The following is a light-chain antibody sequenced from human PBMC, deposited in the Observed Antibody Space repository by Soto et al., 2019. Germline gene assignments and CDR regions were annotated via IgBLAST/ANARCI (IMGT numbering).Light chain of an antibody. V-gene: IGLV2-14*01. CDR1: SSDVGGYNY. J-gene: IGLJ1*01. Sequence: QSDLTQPAYVSGSPGQSITISCTGTSSDVGGYNYVSWYQQQSGKAPKLMIHEVSNRPSGVSNRFSGSKSGNTASLTISGLQAEDEADYYCSSYTSSRAYVFGIGTKVTVL. CDR2: EVS. CDR3: SSYTSSRAYV.